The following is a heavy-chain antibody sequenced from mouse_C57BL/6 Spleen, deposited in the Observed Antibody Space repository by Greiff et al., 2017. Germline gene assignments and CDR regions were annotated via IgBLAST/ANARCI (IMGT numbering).Heavy chain of an antibody. Sequence: VQLQQSGPELVKPGASVKISCKASGYTFTDYYMNWVKQSHGKSLEWIGDINPNNGGTSYNQKFKGKATLTVDKSSSTAYMELRSLTSEDSAVYYCAREYYYGSSYHFDYWGQGTTLTVSS. CDR2: INPNNGGT. CDR1: GYTFTDYY. D-gene: IGHD1-1*01. CDR3: AREYYYGSSYHFDY. V-gene: IGHV1-26*01. J-gene: IGHJ2*01.